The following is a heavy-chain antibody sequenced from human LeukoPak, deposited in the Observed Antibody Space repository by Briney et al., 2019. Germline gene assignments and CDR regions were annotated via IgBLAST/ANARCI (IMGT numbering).Heavy chain of an antibody. D-gene: IGHD3-10*01. V-gene: IGHV1-8*01. CDR1: GYTFTSYD. Sequence: ASVKVSCKASGYTFTSYDINWVRQATGQGLEWMGWMNPNSGNTGYAQKFQGGVTMTRNTSISTAYMELSSLRSEDTAVYYCARGYDYGSGTINWFDPWGQGTLVTVSS. CDR2: MNPNSGNT. J-gene: IGHJ5*02. CDR3: ARGYDYGSGTINWFDP.